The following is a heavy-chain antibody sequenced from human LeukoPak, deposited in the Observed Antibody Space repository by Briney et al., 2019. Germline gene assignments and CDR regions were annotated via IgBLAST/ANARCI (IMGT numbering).Heavy chain of an antibody. Sequence: PSETLSLTCTVSGGPISSGSYYWSWIRQPAGKGLEWIGRIYTSGSTNYNPSRKSRVTISVDTSKNQFSLKLSSVTAADTAVYYCAIRKYYGYYDYWGQGTLVTVSS. CDR1: GGPISSGSYY. V-gene: IGHV4-61*02. D-gene: IGHD3-10*01. CDR2: IYTSGST. J-gene: IGHJ4*02. CDR3: AIRKYYGYYDY.